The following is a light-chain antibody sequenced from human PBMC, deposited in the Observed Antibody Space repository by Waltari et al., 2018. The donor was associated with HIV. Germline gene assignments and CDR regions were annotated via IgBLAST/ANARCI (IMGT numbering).Light chain of an antibody. CDR3: QSADNSGAHVL. CDR2: RDT. Sequence: SYELTQPPSVSVSPGQTAGITCFGDVLSKQYTYWYRQKPGQAPVMVIYRDTQRPSGFPERFSGSHEGTTVTLTIGGVQAEDEADYYCQSADNSGAHVLFGGGTRLTVL. V-gene: IGLV3-25*03. CDR1: VLSKQY. J-gene: IGLJ3*02.